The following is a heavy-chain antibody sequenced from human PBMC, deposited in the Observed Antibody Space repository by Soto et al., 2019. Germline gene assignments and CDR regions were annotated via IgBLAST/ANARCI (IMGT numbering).Heavy chain of an antibody. Sequence: SETLSLTCAVYGGSFSGYYWSWIRQPPGKGLEWIGEINHSGSTNYNPSLKSRVTISVDTSKNQLSLKLSSVTAADTAVYYCARSTTQQLVPQVGNWFDPWGQGTLVTVSS. CDR3: ARSTTQQLVPQVGNWFDP. CDR2: INHSGST. D-gene: IGHD6-13*01. CDR1: GGSFSGYY. J-gene: IGHJ5*02. V-gene: IGHV4-34*01.